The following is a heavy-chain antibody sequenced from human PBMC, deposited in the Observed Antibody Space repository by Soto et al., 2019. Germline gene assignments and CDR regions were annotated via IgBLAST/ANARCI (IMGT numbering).Heavy chain of an antibody. V-gene: IGHV1-24*01. CDR1: GYTLTELS. CDR2: FDPEDGET. D-gene: IGHD3-22*01. CDR3: ATDRPTMIVVVAPFQH. J-gene: IGHJ1*01. Sequence: ASVKVSCKVSGYTLTELSMHWVGQAPGKGLEWMGGFDPEDGETIYAQKFQGRVTMTEDTSTDTAYMELSSLRSEDTAVYYCATDRPTMIVVVAPFQHWGQGTLVTVSS.